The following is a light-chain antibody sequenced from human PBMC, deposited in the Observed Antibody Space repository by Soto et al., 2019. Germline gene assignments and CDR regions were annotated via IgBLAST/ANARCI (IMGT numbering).Light chain of an antibody. V-gene: IGKV3-15*01. CDR2: GAS. CDR3: QQYNNPIT. CDR1: ESVTSR. J-gene: IGKJ5*01. Sequence: EIVLAQSPLSMSKSXGERATLSXXASESVTSRYLAWYQQKPGQAPRLLIYGASTRATGIPARFSGSGSGTEFTLTISSLQSEDFAVYYCQQYNNPITFGQGTRLEI.